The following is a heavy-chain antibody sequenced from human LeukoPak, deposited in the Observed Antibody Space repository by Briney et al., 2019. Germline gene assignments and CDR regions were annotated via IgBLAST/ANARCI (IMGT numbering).Heavy chain of an antibody. Sequence: ASVKVSCKASGFTFTSSAVQWVRQARGQRLEWIGWIVVGSGNTNYAQKFQERVTITRDMSTSTAYMELSSLRAEDTAVYYCAKLDQRRKSQVTTVTTPDYWGQGTLVTVSS. CDR3: AKLDQRRKSQVTTVTTPDY. CDR2: IVVGSGNT. D-gene: IGHD4-17*01. J-gene: IGHJ4*02. V-gene: IGHV1-58*01. CDR1: GFTFTSSA.